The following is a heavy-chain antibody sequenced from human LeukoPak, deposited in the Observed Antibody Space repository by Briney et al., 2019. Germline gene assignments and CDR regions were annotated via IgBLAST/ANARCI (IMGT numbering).Heavy chain of an antibody. J-gene: IGHJ4*02. CDR1: GFTFSSYS. D-gene: IGHD1-26*01. CDR3: AKDSGSYKDY. CDR2: IRYDGSNK. Sequence: GGSLRLSCAASGFTFSSYSMNWVRQAPGKGLEWVAFIRYDGSNKYYADSVKGRFTISRDNSKNTLYLQMNSLRAEDTAVYYCAKDSGSYKDYWGQGTLVTVSS. V-gene: IGHV3-30*02.